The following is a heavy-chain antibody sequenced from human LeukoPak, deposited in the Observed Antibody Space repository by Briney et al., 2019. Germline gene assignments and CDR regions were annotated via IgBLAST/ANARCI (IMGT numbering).Heavy chain of an antibody. V-gene: IGHV4-4*07. CDR1: GGSISSYY. CDR2: IYTSGST. J-gene: IGHJ5*02. D-gene: IGHD3-10*01. Sequence: PSETLSLTCTVSGGSISSYYWSWIRQPAGKGLEWIGRIYTSGSTNYNPSLKSRVTMSVDTSKNQFSLKLSSVTAADTAVYYCARGRYYGSGSYFPPIPSWFDPWGQGTLVTVSS. CDR3: ARGRYYGSGSYFPPIPSWFDP.